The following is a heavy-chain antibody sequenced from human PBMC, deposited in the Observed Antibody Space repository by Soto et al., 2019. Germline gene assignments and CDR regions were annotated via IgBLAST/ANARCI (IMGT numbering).Heavy chain of an antibody. CDR1: GFTFSSYA. CDR2: IRGSGGSA. V-gene: IGHV3-23*01. J-gene: IGHJ4*02. CDR3: ARGRDRDTVATFDY. Sequence: EVQLLESGGGLLQRGGSLRLSCAASGFTFSSYAMNWVRQAPGKGLEWGSVIRGSGGSAYYADSVKGRFTISRDNSKNTVFLQMNSLRVEDTAIYYCARGRDRDTVATFDYWGQGALVTVSS. D-gene: IGHD5-12*01.